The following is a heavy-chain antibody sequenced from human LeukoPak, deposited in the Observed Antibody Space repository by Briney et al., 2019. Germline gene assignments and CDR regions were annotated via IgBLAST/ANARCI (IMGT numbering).Heavy chain of an antibody. CDR1: GGSFSGYY. J-gene: IGHJ4*02. D-gene: IGHD2-15*01. V-gene: IGHV4-34*01. CDR2: INHSGST. Sequence: SETLSLTCAVYGGSFSGYYWSWIRQPPGKGLEWIGEINHSGSTNYNPSLKSRVTISVDTSKNQISLKLSSVTAADTAVYYCARDCSGGSCFPLDYWGQGTLVTVSS. CDR3: ARDCSGGSCFPLDY.